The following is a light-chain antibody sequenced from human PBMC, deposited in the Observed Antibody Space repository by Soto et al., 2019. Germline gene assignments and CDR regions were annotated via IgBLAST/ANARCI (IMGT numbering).Light chain of an antibody. V-gene: IGKV3-15*01. CDR1: QSVRSN. CDR2: GAS. CDR3: QQYNNWLTWT. J-gene: IGKJ1*01. Sequence: EIVMTQSPATLSVSPGERATLSCRASQSVRSNLAWYQQKPGQAPRLLIYGASTRATGIPARFSGSGSGTEFTLTISSLPSEDFAVYYCQQYNNWLTWTFGQGTKVEIK.